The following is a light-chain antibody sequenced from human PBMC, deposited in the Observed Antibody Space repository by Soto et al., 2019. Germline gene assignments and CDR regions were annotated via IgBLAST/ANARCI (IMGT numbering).Light chain of an antibody. CDR2: EGS. CDR1: SSDVRSYNL. Sequence: QSALTQPASVSGSPGQSITISCTGTSSDVRSYNLVSWYQQHPGKAPKLMIYEGSKRPSGVSNRFSGSKSGNTASLTISGLQAEDEADYYCCSYAGSSTLVFGGGTKVTVL. J-gene: IGLJ2*01. V-gene: IGLV2-23*01. CDR3: CSYAGSSTLV.